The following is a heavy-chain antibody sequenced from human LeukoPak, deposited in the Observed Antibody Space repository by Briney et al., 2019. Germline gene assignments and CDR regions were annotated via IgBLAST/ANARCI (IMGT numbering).Heavy chain of an antibody. CDR1: GFIFNNYG. J-gene: IGHJ4*02. D-gene: IGHD2-15*01. Sequence: GGSLRLSCAGSGFIFNNYGMHWVRQAPGQGLEWVGVVWFGDTDKFYADSVKGRFTISKDNSKRTLYLQMKSLRPEDTAVYYCAKVRVGTAHFDYWGQGTLVTVSS. V-gene: IGHV3-30*02. CDR2: VWFGDTDK. CDR3: AKVRVGTAHFDY.